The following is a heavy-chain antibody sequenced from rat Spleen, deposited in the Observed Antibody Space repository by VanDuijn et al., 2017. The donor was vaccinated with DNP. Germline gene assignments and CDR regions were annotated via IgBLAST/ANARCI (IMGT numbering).Heavy chain of an antibody. CDR2: ISYDGSST. CDR3: ARQGYTTDYYSYYYAMDA. CDR1: GFTFSNCN. D-gene: IGHD1-6*01. V-gene: IGHV5-7*01. J-gene: IGHJ4*01. Sequence: EVQLVESGGGLVQPGRSLKLSCAASGFTFSNCNMAWVRQAPKKGLEWVATISYDGSSTYYRDSVKGRFTISRDDAKSTLYLQMDSLRSEDTATYYCARQGYTTDYYSYYYAMDAWGQGTSVTVSS.